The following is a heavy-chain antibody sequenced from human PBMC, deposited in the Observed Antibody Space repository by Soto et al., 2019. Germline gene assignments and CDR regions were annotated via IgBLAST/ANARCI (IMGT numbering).Heavy chain of an antibody. V-gene: IGHV3-23*01. CDR3: AKDKSYYDFWRGSPYYFDY. Sequence: EVQLLESAGGLVQPGGSLRLSCAASGFTFSSYAMSWVRQAPGKGLEWVSAISGSGGSTYYADSVNGRFTISRDSSKNTLYLQMNSLRAEDTAVYYCAKDKSYYDFWRGSPYYFDYWGPGTLVTVSS. CDR2: ISGSGGST. D-gene: IGHD3-3*01. CDR1: GFTFSSYA. J-gene: IGHJ4*02.